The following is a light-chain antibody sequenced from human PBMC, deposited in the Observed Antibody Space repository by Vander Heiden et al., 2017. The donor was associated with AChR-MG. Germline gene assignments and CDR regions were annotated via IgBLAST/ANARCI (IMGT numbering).Light chain of an antibody. CDR2: VVS. V-gene: IGKV1-39*01. Sequence: LQMPPPPSSLSASVADRVTITCRASQSISSYLNWYQQRPGNAPKLLIYVVSSLRSGVPSRFSGSASGTDFTLTISSLQPEDSATYFCQQYDSTPWTFGQGTKVEVK. CDR3: QQYDSTPWT. CDR1: QSISSY. J-gene: IGKJ1*01.